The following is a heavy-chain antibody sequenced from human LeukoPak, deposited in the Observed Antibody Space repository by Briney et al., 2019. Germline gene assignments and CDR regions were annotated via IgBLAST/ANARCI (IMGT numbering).Heavy chain of an antibody. CDR1: GYTFARYY. V-gene: IGHV1-46*01. CDR2: INPSGGSA. CDR3: ARLADYDSRSSLGY. J-gene: IGHJ4*02. Sequence: APVKASPTPSGYTFARYYMHWVRQAPGQGLEWMGIINPSGGSARYAQKFQGRVTMTRDTSTSTVYMEVSSLRSEDTAVYYCARLADYDSRSSLGYWGQGTLVTVSS. D-gene: IGHD3-22*01.